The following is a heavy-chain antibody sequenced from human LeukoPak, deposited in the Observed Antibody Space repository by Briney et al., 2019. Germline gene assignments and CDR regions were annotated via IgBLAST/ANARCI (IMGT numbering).Heavy chain of an antibody. CDR1: GFTFSSCA. J-gene: IGHJ4*02. Sequence: PGGSLRLSCAASGFTFSSCAMTWVRQAPGKGLEWVSAISGSGDSAFYADSVKGRFTISRDNSKKTLYLQMNSLRAEDTAAYYCAKTRGYCSGGSCYSDYWGQGTLVTVSS. V-gene: IGHV3-23*01. CDR2: ISGSGDSA. CDR3: AKTRGYCSGGSCYSDY. D-gene: IGHD2-15*01.